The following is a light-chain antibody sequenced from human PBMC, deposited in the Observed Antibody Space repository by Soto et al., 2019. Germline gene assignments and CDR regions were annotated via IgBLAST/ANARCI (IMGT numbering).Light chain of an antibody. V-gene: IGKV1-5*03. CDR1: QSISNW. J-gene: IGKJ4*02. CDR3: QQYIVYPVT. Sequence: DIQMTQSPSTLSASVGDRVTITCRASQSISNWVAWYQQKPGKAPKLLIYEASILNTAVPSRFSGVRSGTEFSLTFSSLQPDDLATYYCQQYIVYPVTFGRGTKVEI. CDR2: EAS.